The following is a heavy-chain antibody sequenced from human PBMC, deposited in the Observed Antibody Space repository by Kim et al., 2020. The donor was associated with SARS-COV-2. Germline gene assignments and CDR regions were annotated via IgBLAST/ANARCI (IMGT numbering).Heavy chain of an antibody. CDR2: VFDSGST. D-gene: IGHD3-22*01. Sequence: SETLSLTCTVSGGSISYYYWSWIRQPPGKGLEWIGYVFDSGSTKYNPSLKCRVTISLDTSKKQFSLQLTSVTAADTAVYHCARGKYYYDGSGNPRFWYFDIWGRGTLVTVSS. CDR1: GGSISYYY. V-gene: IGHV4-59*01. J-gene: IGHJ2*01. CDR3: ARGKYYYDGSGNPRFWYFDI.